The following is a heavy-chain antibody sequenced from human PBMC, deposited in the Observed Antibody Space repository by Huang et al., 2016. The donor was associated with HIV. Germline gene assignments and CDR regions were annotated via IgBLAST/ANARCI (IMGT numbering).Heavy chain of an antibody. Sequence: QVQLVQSGAEVRKPGASVRVSCKASGFPFTNYDFNWVRQASGQGLEWMGWMNPNSGNPGNAQKSQGRVTMTMNTSINTAYMDLRSLRSDDTAVYYCARARGYYYDGRSYYSRYSFDSWGQGTLVTVSS. J-gene: IGHJ4*02. D-gene: IGHD3-22*01. CDR3: ARARGYYYDGRSYYSRYSFDS. CDR2: MNPNSGNP. V-gene: IGHV1-8*02. CDR1: GFPFTNYD.